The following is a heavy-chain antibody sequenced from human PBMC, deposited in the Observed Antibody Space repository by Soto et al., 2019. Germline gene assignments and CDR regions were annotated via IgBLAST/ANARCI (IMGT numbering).Heavy chain of an antibody. CDR3: ARDYCCPTSCPNYGMDV. CDR1: GFPFTNYW. V-gene: IGHV3-74*01. Sequence: QVVESGGGLVPPGGSLRLSCAASGFPFTNYWMNWVRQTPGKGLMWVSRISPDGSDVGYADSVEGRFTVSRDNAKNSLSLQMNSLRAEDTAVYYCARDYCCPTSCPNYGMDVWGQGTTVTVSS. CDR2: ISPDGSDV. D-gene: IGHD2-2*01. J-gene: IGHJ6*02.